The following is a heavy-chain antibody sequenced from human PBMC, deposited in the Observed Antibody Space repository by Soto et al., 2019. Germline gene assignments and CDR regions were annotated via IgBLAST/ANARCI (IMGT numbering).Heavy chain of an antibody. Sequence: GGSLRLSCAASGFTFSSYGMHWVRQAPGKGLEWVAVISYDGSNKYYADSVKGRFTISRDNSKNTLYLQMNSLRAEDTAVYYCAKDLEGSGSYFYGMDVWGQGTTVTVSS. D-gene: IGHD3-10*01. CDR1: GFTFSSYG. CDR3: AKDLEGSGSYFYGMDV. CDR2: ISYDGSNK. J-gene: IGHJ6*02. V-gene: IGHV3-30*18.